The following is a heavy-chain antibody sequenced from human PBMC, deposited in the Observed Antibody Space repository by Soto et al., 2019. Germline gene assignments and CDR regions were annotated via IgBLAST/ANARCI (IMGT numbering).Heavy chain of an antibody. CDR1: GGSVTGGGDS. Sequence: QLQLQESGSGLVKPSETLSLTCAVSGGSVTGGGDSWSWIRQPPGKGLEWIGYFYHNGGTYYNPSPHGRVPLSRVRPKKHFSLRLVSVTAAGPAVFLCAGGRSGGRYGMDGWGQGTTVTVSS. D-gene: IGHD2-15*01. J-gene: IGHJ6*02. V-gene: IGHV4-30-2*01. CDR2: FYHNGGT. CDR3: AGGRSGGRYGMDG.